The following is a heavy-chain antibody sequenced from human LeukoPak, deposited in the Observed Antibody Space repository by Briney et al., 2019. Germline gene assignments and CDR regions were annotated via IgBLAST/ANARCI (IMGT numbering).Heavy chain of an antibody. CDR3: ARRVLSGWYPNFDY. V-gene: IGHV4-59*05. Sequence: SETLSLTCTVSGGSISSYYWSWIRQPPGKGLEWIGSIYYSGSTYYNPSLKSRVTISVDTSKNQFSLKLSSVTAADTAVYYCARRVLSGWYPNFDYWGQGTLVTVSS. CDR1: GGSISSYY. J-gene: IGHJ4*02. D-gene: IGHD6-19*01. CDR2: IYYSGST.